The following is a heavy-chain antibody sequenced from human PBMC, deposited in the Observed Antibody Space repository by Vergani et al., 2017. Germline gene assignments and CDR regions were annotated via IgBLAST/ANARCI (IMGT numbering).Heavy chain of an antibody. Sequence: EVQLLESGGGLVQPGGSLRLTCAASEFTFSNYAMNWVRQAPGKGLEWVSGISGSGVSAYYTDSVKGRFTISRDNSKNMLYLQMNSLRAEDTAVYFCTKGGIMTTIMNYWGQGTLVTVSS. CDR3: TKGGIMTTIMNY. D-gene: IGHD1-1*01. CDR2: ISGSGVSA. J-gene: IGHJ4*02. V-gene: IGHV3-23*01. CDR1: EFTFSNYA.